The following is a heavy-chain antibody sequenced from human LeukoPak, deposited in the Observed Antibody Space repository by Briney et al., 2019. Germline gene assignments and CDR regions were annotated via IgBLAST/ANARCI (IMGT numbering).Heavy chain of an antibody. J-gene: IGHJ4*02. CDR3: AAATSGSYYLDY. CDR2: ISGSGGST. D-gene: IGHD1-26*01. Sequence: GGSLRLSCAASGFTFSSYAMSWVRQAPGKGLEWVSAISGSGGSTYYADSVKGRFTISRDNSKNTLYLQMNSLRAEDTAVYYCAAATSGSYYLDYWGQGALVTVSS. V-gene: IGHV3-23*01. CDR1: GFTFSSYA.